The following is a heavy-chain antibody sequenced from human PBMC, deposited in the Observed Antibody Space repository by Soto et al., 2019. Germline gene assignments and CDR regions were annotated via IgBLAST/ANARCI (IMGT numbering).Heavy chain of an antibody. CDR3: ARDPGYSYGTQFDY. V-gene: IGHV3-20*04. Sequence: EVQLVESGGGVVRPGGSLRLSCAASGFTFDDYGMSWVRQAPGKGLEWVSGINWNGGSTGYADSVKGRFAISRDNGKNSLYLQMYSQRAEDTALYYCARDPGYSYGTQFDYWGQGTLVTVSS. J-gene: IGHJ4*02. D-gene: IGHD5-18*01. CDR1: GFTFDDYG. CDR2: INWNGGST.